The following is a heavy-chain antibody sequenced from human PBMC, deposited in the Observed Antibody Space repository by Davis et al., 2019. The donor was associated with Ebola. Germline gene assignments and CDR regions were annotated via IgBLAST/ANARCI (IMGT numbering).Heavy chain of an antibody. Sequence: MPSETLSFTCAVYGGSFSGYYWSWIRQPPGKGLEWIGEINHSGSTNYNPSLKSRVTISVDTSKNQFSLKLSSVTAADTAVYYCARVPENYYDSSGLIDYWGQGTLVTVSS. CDR3: ARVPENYYDSSGLIDY. J-gene: IGHJ4*02. V-gene: IGHV4-34*01. D-gene: IGHD3-22*01. CDR1: GGSFSGYY. CDR2: INHSGST.